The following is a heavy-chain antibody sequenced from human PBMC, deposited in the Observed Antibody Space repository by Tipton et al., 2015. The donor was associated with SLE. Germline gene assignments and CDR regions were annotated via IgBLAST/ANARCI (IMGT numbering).Heavy chain of an antibody. J-gene: IGHJ4*02. V-gene: IGHV3-30*02. CDR3: ANGFSESGMLSHDY. CDR1: AVSLTNYG. D-gene: IGHD1-26*01. CDR2: LGSDGTYI. Sequence: GSLRLSCTASAVSLTNYGMHWVRQTPGKGLEWVAFLGSDGTYISYSESVKGRFTISRDISKNTLYLQMNSLRVEDTAVYYCANGFSESGMLSHDYWGQGTLVTVSS.